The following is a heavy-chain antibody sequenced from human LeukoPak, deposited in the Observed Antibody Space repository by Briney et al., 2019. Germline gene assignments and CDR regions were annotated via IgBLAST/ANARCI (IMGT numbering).Heavy chain of an antibody. Sequence: SVKVSCKTSGGTFTSDAISWVRQAPGQGLEWMGGIIHIFDSPNYAQKFQDRLTITTDESTTTAYMELSSLTSDDTAMYYCAVGIVPAAHLDHWGQGTLVTVSS. J-gene: IGHJ4*02. D-gene: IGHD2-2*01. CDR1: GGTFTSDA. CDR2: IIHIFDSP. V-gene: IGHV1-69*05. CDR3: AVGIVPAAHLDH.